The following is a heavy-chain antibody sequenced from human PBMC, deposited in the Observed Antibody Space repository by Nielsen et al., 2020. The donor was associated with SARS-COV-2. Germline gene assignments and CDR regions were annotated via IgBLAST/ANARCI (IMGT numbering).Heavy chain of an antibody. CDR2: ISGSGGST. CDR3: ARRPLRWLGGYFDY. V-gene: IGHV3-23*01. CDR1: GFTFSSYA. J-gene: IGHJ4*02. D-gene: IGHD4-17*01. Sequence: GESLKISCAASGFTFSSYAMSWVRQAPGKGLEWVSAISGSGGSTYYADSVKGRFTISRDNSKNSLYLQMNSLKTEDTAVYYCARRPLRWLGGYFDYWGQGTLVTVSS.